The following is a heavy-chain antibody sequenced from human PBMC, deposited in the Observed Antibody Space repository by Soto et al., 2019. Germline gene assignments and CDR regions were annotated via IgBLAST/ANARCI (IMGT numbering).Heavy chain of an antibody. CDR1: GFTFDDYA. D-gene: IGHD2-21*01. CDR2: ISWNSGSI. CDR3: TKDSSGGDFDY. V-gene: IGHV3-9*01. Sequence: EVPLVESGGGLVQPGRSLRLSCAASGFTFDDYAMHWVRQAPGKGLEWVSGISWNSGSIGYADSVKGRFTISRDNAKNSLYLQMNSLRAEDTALYYCTKDSSGGDFDYWGQGTLVTVSS. J-gene: IGHJ4*02.